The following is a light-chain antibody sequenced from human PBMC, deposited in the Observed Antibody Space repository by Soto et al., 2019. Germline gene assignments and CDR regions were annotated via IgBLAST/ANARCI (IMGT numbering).Light chain of an antibody. Sequence: SYELTQPPSVSVSPGQTASITCSGDKLGDKYVCWYQQRPGQSPVLVIYQDRKRPSGIPERFSGSNSGNTATLNISGTQAMDEADYYCQAWDSSTVVFAGGTKLTVL. CDR2: QDR. CDR1: KLGDKY. CDR3: QAWDSSTVV. V-gene: IGLV3-1*01. J-gene: IGLJ2*01.